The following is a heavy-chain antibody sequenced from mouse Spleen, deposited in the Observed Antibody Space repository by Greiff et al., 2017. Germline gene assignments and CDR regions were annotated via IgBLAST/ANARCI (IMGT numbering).Heavy chain of an antibody. J-gene: IGHJ4*01. V-gene: IGHV1-69*01. D-gene: IGHD2-4*01. CDR1: GYTFTSYW. Sequence: VQLQQPGAELVMPGASVKLSCKASGYTFTSYWMHWVKQRPGQGLEWIGEIDPSDSYTNYNQKFKGKATLTVDKSSSTAYMQLSSLTSEDSAVYYCARRGYDYDGGSMDYWGQGTSVTVSS. CDR2: IDPSDSYT. CDR3: ARRGYDYDGGSMDY.